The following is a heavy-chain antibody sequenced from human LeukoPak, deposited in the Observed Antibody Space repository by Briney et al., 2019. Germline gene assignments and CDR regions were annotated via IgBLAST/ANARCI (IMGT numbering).Heavy chain of an antibody. CDR3: ARGDSSSWYKTFDD. V-gene: IGHV4-34*01. CDR2: INHSGST. CDR1: GGSFSGYY. J-gene: IGHJ4*02. Sequence: SETLSLTCAVYGGSFSGYYWSWIRQPPGKGLEWIGEINHSGSTNYNPSLKSRVTISVDTSKNQFSLKLSSVTAADTAVYYCARGDSSSWYKTFDDWGQGTLVTASS. D-gene: IGHD6-13*01.